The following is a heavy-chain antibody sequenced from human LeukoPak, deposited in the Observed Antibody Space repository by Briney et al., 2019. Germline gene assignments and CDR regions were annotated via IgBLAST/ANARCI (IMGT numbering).Heavy chain of an antibody. V-gene: IGHV4-59*08. CDR2: IYYSGYT. CDR1: GGSISSYY. CDR3: ARAVEYSSSHFDY. J-gene: IGHJ4*02. Sequence: ASETLSLTCTVSGGSISSYYWSWIRQPPGKGLEWIGYIYYSGYTNYNPSLKSRVTISVDTSKNQFSLKLSSVTAADTAVYYCARAVEYSSSHFDYWGQGTLVTVSS. D-gene: IGHD6-6*01.